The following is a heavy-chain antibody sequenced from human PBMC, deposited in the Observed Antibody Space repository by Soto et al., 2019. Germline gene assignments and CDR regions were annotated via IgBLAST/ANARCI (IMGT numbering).Heavy chain of an antibody. D-gene: IGHD2-2*01. CDR1: GYTFTDYY. V-gene: IGHV1-2*04. Sequence: GASVKVSCKASGYTFTDYYMHWVRQAPGQGLEWMGWINPNSGGTNYAQKFQGWVTMTRDTSISTAYMELSRLRSDDTAVYYCARASSDLIVVVTAAMGYWGQGTLVTVSS. CDR2: INPNSGGT. J-gene: IGHJ4*02. CDR3: ARASSDLIVVVTAAMGY.